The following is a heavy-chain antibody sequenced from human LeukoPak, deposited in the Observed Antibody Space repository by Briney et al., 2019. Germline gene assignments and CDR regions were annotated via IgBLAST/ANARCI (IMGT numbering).Heavy chain of an antibody. J-gene: IGHJ5*02. CDR1: GVTLSNYG. CDR3: ASYEWFDP. D-gene: IGHD5-12*01. V-gene: IGHV3-23*01. CDR2: ISGSGGNT. Sequence: GGSLRLSCAVSGVTLSNYGMSWVRQAPGKGLEWVSGISGSGGNTYYADSVKGRFTISRDNSKNTLYLQMNSLRAEDTAVYYCASYEWFDPWGQGTLVTVSS.